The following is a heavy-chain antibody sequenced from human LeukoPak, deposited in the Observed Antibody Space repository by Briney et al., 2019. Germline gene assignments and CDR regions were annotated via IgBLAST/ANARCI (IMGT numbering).Heavy chain of an antibody. CDR3: ARDQAFDSRPWVGAFDI. CDR2: ISASGDVT. D-gene: IGHD3-22*01. Sequence: GGSLRLSCAASRFSFSAYPMGWVRRAPGKGLEWVSGISASGDVTFHADPVKGRFTISRDNSKNTLYLQMNSLRAEDTAEYYCARDQAFDSRPWVGAFDIWGHGTLVTVSS. CDR1: RFSFSAYP. V-gene: IGHV3-23*01. J-gene: IGHJ3*02.